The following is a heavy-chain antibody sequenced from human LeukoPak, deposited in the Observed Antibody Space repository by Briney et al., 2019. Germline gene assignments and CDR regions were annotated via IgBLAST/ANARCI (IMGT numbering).Heavy chain of an antibody. J-gene: IGHJ4*02. Sequence: QSGGSLRLSCAASGFTFSSYAMHWVRQAPGKGLEWVAVISYDGSNKYYADSVKGRFTISRDNSKNTLYLQMNSLRAEDTAVYYCARDAPDTAMVSVLDYWGQGTLVTVS. CDR3: ARDAPDTAMVSVLDY. V-gene: IGHV3-30-3*01. D-gene: IGHD5-18*01. CDR1: GFTFSSYA. CDR2: ISYDGSNK.